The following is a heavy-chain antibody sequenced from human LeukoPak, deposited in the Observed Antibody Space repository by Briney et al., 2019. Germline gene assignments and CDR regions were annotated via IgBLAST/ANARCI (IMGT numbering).Heavy chain of an antibody. CDR2: ISAYNGNT. CDR3: AASNEEFPFPSYYDSSGYYVY. Sequence: ASVKVSCKASGYTFTSYGISWVRQAPGRGLEWMGWISAYNGNTNYAQELQGRVTMTTDTSTSTAYMELRSLRSDDTAVYYCAASNEEFPFPSYYDSSGYYVYWGQGTLVTVSS. V-gene: IGHV1-18*01. CDR1: GYTFTSYG. J-gene: IGHJ4*02. D-gene: IGHD3-22*01.